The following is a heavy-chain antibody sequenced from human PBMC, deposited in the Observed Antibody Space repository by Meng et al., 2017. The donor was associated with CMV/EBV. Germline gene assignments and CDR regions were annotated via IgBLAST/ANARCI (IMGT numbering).Heavy chain of an antibody. J-gene: IGHJ4*02. CDR3: ARESGYCFDY. CDR2: ISSSSSYI. CDR1: GFTFSSYS. Sequence: GESLKISCAASGFTFSSYSMYLVRQAPGKGLEWVSSISSSSSYIYYADSMKGLFTISRDNDKNSLFLQMNSLRAEDTAMYYGARESGYCFDYWGQGTLVTVSS. D-gene: IGHD3-3*01. V-gene: IGHV3-21*01.